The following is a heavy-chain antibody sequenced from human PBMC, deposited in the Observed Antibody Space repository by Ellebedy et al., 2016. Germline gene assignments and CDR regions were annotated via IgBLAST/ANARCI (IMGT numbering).Heavy chain of an antibody. Sequence: ASVKVSCKASGCTFTSYAMHWVRQAPGQRLEWMGWINAGNGSTEYSQKFQGRVTITRDTSASTAYMELRSLTSDDTAVYFCARTAAAGTALGDYWGQGTLVTVAS. D-gene: IGHD6-13*01. CDR3: ARTAAAGTALGDY. CDR2: INAGNGST. V-gene: IGHV1-3*01. J-gene: IGHJ4*02. CDR1: GCTFTSYA.